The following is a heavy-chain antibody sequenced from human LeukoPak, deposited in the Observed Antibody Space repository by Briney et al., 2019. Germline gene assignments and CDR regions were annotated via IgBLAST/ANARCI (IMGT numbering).Heavy chain of an antibody. CDR3: AKQWLVTEYFDY. V-gene: IGHV3-66*01. Sequence: PGGSLRLSCAASGFTVSSNYMSWVRQAPGKGLEWVSVIYSGGSTYYADSVKGRFTISRDNSKNTLYLQMNSLRAEDTAVYYCAKQWLVTEYFDYWGQGTLVTVSS. CDR1: GFTVSSNY. J-gene: IGHJ4*02. D-gene: IGHD6-19*01. CDR2: IYSGGST.